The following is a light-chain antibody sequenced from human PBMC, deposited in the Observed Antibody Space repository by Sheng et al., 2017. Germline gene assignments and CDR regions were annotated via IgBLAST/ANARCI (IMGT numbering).Light chain of an antibody. Sequence: SYDLTQPPSVSVSPGQTAKITCSGDALPKQYVYWYQHKPGQAPVLVIYSDRERPSGIPERFSGSRSGTTVTLTISGVQAEDEADYYCQSADSTGTYPLVFGTGTKVTV. CDR3: QSADSTGTYPLV. J-gene: IGLJ1*01. CDR1: ALPKQY. V-gene: IGLV3-25*03. CDR2: SDR.